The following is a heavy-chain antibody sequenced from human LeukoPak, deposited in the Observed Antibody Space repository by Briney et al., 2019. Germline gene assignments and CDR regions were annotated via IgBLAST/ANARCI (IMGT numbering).Heavy chain of an antibody. J-gene: IGHJ3*02. CDR1: GFTFSNYE. CDR2: ISGSGITI. CDR3: ARGLTSYDAFDI. V-gene: IGHV3-48*03. D-gene: IGHD1-20*01. Sequence: GGSLRLSCAASGFTFSNYEMNWVRQAPGKGLEWVSYISGSGITIYYADSMKGRFTISRDNAKNSLYLQMNSLRAEDTAVYYCARGLTSYDAFDIWGQGTMVSVSS.